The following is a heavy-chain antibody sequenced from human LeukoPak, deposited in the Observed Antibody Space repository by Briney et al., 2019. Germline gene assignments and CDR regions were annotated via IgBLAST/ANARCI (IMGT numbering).Heavy chain of an antibody. D-gene: IGHD1-20*01. V-gene: IGHV4-34*01. J-gene: IGHJ4*02. CDR3: ARTGNNFKDTFDS. Sequence: SETLSLTCAVYGGSSSGYYWNWIRQPPGKGLEWIGESSHGGNTKYNPSLKSRVTISVDTSKNQFSLKLSSVTAADTAVYYCARTGNNFKDTFDSWGQGTLVTVSS. CDR2: SSHGGNT. CDR1: GGSSSGYY.